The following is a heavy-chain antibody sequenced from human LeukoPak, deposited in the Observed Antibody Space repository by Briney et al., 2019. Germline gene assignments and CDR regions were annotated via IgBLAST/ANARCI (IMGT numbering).Heavy chain of an antibody. V-gene: IGHV4-34*01. Sequence: SETLSLTCAVYGGSFSGYYWSWMRQPPGKGLEWIGEINHSGSTNYNPSLKSRVTISVDTSKNQFSLKLSSVTAADTAVYYCARLGRGYSYGYRYYYYMDVWGKGTTVTISS. CDR1: GGSFSGYY. CDR2: INHSGST. J-gene: IGHJ6*03. CDR3: ARLGRGYSYGYRYYYYMDV. D-gene: IGHD5-18*01.